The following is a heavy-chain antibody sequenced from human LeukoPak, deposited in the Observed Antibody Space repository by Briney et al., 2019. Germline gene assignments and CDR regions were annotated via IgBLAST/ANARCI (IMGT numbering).Heavy chain of an antibody. J-gene: IGHJ4*02. V-gene: IGHV3-23*01. CDR2: ISGSGGST. CDR1: GFTVSSNY. D-gene: IGHD5-18*01. CDR3: ATGTPVDTVNDY. Sequence: GGSLRLSCAASGFTVSSNYMSWVRQAPGKGLEWVSAISGSGGSTYCADSVKGRFTISRDNSKNTLYLQMNSLRAEDTAVYYCATGTPVDTVNDYWGQGTLVTVSS.